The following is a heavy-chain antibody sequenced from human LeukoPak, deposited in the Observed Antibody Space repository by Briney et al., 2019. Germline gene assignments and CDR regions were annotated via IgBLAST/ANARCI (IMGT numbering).Heavy chain of an antibody. D-gene: IGHD3-22*01. CDR3: ARPVYYYDSSGYPLAYYYYYGMDV. V-gene: IGHV1-46*01. J-gene: IGHJ6*02. Sequence: ASVKVSCKASGYTFSSYYMHWVRHPPGQGLEWMGIINPSGGSTSYAQKFQDRVTMTRDTSTSTVYMELSSLRSEDTAVYYCARPVYYYDSSGYPLAYYYYYGMDVWGQGTTVTVSS. CDR1: GYTFSSYY. CDR2: INPSGGST.